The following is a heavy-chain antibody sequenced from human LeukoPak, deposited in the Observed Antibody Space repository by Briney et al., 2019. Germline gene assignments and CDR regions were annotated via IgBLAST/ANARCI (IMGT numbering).Heavy chain of an antibody. D-gene: IGHD6-13*01. CDR3: ATGTNGLYGSNRFQGYFDD. J-gene: IGHJ4*02. CDR2: ITPTYGLV. CDR1: GGTFSKYA. Sequence: SVKVSCKASGGTFSKYAISWVRQAPGQGLEWMGGITPTYGLVHYAQKFQGKVTLTTDTSTGTADLEMNSLTFEDTAVYYCATGTNGLYGSNRFQGYFDDWGQGTLVTVLS. V-gene: IGHV1-69*10.